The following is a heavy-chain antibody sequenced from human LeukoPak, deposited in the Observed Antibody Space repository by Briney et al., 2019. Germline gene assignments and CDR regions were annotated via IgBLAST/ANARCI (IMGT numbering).Heavy chain of an antibody. V-gene: IGHV1-8*01. CDR2: MSPKSGNT. CDR1: GYTFTSYD. D-gene: IGHD4-23*01. Sequence: ASVKVSCKVSGYTFTSYDINWVRQATGQGLEWMGWMSPKSGNTGYAQKFQGRVTMTTYTSISTAYMELSSLGSEDTAVYYCARGGNRLWFDPWGQGTLVTVSS. CDR3: ARGGNRLWFDP. J-gene: IGHJ5*02.